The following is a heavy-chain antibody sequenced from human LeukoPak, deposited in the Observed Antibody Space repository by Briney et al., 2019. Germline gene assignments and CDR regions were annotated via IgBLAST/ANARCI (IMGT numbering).Heavy chain of an antibody. CDR1: GGSFSSYY. J-gene: IGHJ6*03. Sequence: SETLSLTCTVSGGSFSSYYWSWIRQPPGKGLEWIGYIYYSGSTNYNPSLKSRVTISVDTSKNQFSLKLSSVTAADTAVYYCAREKRTKGYYYYMDGWGKGTTVTVSS. V-gene: IGHV4-59*01. CDR2: IYYSGST. CDR3: AREKRTKGYYYYMDG. D-gene: IGHD2-8*01.